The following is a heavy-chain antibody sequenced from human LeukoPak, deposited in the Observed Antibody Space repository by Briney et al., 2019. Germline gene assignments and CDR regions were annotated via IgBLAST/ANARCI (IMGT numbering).Heavy chain of an antibody. V-gene: IGHV1-69*05. D-gene: IGHD3-3*01. J-gene: IGHJ6*03. CDR1: GGTFSSYA. Sequence: SVKVSCTASGGTFSSYAISWVRQAPGQGLEWMGGIIPIFGTANYAQKFQGRVTITTDESTSTAYMELSSLRSEDTAVYYCALGRFLEWLFPDYYYYMDVWGKGTTVTVSS. CDR3: ALGRFLEWLFPDYYYYMDV. CDR2: IIPIFGTA.